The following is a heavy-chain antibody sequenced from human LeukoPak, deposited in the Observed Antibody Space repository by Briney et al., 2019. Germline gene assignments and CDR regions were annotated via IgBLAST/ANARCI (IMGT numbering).Heavy chain of an antibody. CDR2: INTNTGNP. D-gene: IGHD1-26*01. V-gene: IGHV7-4-1*02. CDR1: GYTFTTYS. CDR3: ARGFREWEPLPDY. J-gene: IGHJ4*02. Sequence: ASVRVSCKASGYTFTTYSITWVRQAPGQGLEWMGWINTNTGNPTYAQGFTGRFVFSLDTSVSTAYLQISSLKAEDTAVYYCARGFREWEPLPDYWGQGTLVTVSS.